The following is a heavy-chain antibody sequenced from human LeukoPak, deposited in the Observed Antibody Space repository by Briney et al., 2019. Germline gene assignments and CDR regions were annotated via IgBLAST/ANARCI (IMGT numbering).Heavy chain of an antibody. Sequence: GGSLRLSRAASGFTFSSYSMKWVRQAPGKGLGWGSYIISIISTIYYAHSLKGRFTISRDNAKNSLYLQMNSLRAEDTAVYYCARGRFNDYDSSGYYPGAFDIWGQGTMVTVSS. D-gene: IGHD3-22*01. CDR1: GFTFSSYS. J-gene: IGHJ3*02. CDR3: ARGRFNDYDSSGYYPGAFDI. CDR2: IISIISTI. V-gene: IGHV3-48*04.